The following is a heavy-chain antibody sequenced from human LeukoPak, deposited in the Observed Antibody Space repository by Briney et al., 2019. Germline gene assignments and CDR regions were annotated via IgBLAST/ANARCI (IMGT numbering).Heavy chain of an antibody. CDR1: GFRLSRYW. J-gene: IGHJ4*02. Sequence: GESLKISFKTSGFRLSRYWIARVRQMPGKGLEWMGIISPGDPEIRYSPSFQGQVTISADKSISTAFLQWSNLKASDSAIYFCARRTYFDTRHFDYWGQGTLVTVSS. D-gene: IGHD3-22*01. V-gene: IGHV5-51*01. CDR2: ISPGDPEI. CDR3: ARRTYFDTRHFDY.